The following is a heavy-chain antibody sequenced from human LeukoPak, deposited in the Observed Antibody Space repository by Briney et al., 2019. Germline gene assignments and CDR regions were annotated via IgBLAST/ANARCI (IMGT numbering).Heavy chain of an antibody. J-gene: IGHJ3*02. CDR1: GGSFSGYY. CDR2: INHSGST. CDR3: ARAALGYCSGGSCRNDAFDI. V-gene: IGHV4-34*01. D-gene: IGHD2-15*01. Sequence: PSESLSLTCAVYGGSFSGYYWSWIRQPPGKGLEWIGEINHSGSTNYNPSLKSRVTISVDTSKNQFTLKLSSVTGADTAVYDCARAALGYCSGGSCRNDAFDIWGQGTMVTVSS.